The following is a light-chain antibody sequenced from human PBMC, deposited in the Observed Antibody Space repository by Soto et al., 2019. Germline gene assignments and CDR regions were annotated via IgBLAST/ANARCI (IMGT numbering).Light chain of an antibody. J-gene: IGKJ5*01. CDR1: QSVSSN. CDR2: GAS. V-gene: IGKV3-15*01. CDR3: QQYNNWPPVIT. Sequence: EIVMTQSPATLSVSPGERATLSCRASQSVSSNLAWYQQKPGQAPRLLIYGASTRATGIPARFSGSGSGTEFTLTISSLQSEDFAVYYCQQYNNWPPVITLGQGTRLEIK.